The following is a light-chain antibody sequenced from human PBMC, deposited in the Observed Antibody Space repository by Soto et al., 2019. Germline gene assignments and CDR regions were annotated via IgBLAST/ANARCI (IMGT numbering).Light chain of an antibody. V-gene: IGLV3-25*01. Sequence: SYELIQSPSVSVAPGQTARITCGGNNIGSISVHWYQQKPGQAPVLVIYKDSERPSGIPERFSGSSSGTTVTLTISGVQAEDEADYYCQSADSSGTYVFGTGTKVTVL. J-gene: IGLJ1*01. CDR1: IGSIS. CDR3: QSADSSGTYV. CDR2: KDS.